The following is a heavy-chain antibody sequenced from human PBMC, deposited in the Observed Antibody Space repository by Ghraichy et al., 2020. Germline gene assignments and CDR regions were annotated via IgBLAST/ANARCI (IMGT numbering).Heavy chain of an antibody. CDR1: GGSISSSSYY. Sequence: SETLSLTCTVSGGSISSSSYYWGWIRQPPGKGLEWIGSIYYSGSTYYNPSLKSRVTISVDTSKNQFSLKLSSVTAADTAVYYCARHYPGGPVVVIPNWFDPWGQGTLVTVSS. CDR2: IYYSGST. CDR3: ARHYPGGPVVVIPNWFDP. V-gene: IGHV4-39*01. J-gene: IGHJ5*02. D-gene: IGHD3-22*01.